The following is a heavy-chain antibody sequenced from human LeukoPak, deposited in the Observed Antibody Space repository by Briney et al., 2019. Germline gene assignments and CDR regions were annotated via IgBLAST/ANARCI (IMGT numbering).Heavy chain of an antibody. CDR3: ARVGSYFDY. V-gene: IGHV4-30-4*08. J-gene: IGHJ4*02. CDR1: GGSISSYY. D-gene: IGHD3-16*01. Sequence: SEILSLTCTVSGGSISSYYWSWIRQPPGKGLEWIGYIYYSGSTYYNPSLKSRVTISVDTSKNQFSLKLSSVTAADTAVYYCARVGSYFDYWGQGTLVTVSS. CDR2: IYYSGST.